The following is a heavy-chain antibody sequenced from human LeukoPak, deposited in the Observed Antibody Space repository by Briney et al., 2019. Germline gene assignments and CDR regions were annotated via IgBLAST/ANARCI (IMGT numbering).Heavy chain of an antibody. CDR1: GFTFSSYA. J-gene: IGHJ6*04. CDR2: ISGSGGST. V-gene: IGHV3-23*01. Sequence: GGSLRLSCAASGFTFSSYAMNWVRQAPGKGLEWVSAISGSGGSTYYADSVKGRFTISRDNSKNTLYLQMNSLRAEDTAVYYCAKDRHIAAAGTTGDVWGKGTTVTVSS. D-gene: IGHD6-13*01. CDR3: AKDRHIAAAGTTGDV.